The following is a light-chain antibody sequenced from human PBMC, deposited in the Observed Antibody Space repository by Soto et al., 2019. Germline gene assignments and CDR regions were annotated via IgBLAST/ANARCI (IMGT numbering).Light chain of an antibody. CDR1: SSDVGGSNF. J-gene: IGLJ1*01. Sequence: QSVLTQPASVSDSPGQSITISCTVTSSDVGGSNFVSWYQQHPGKPPKLIIYGVANRPSGVSNRFSGSKSGSTASLIISRLQTEDEADYYCVSYTSSTTYVFGTGTKVTVL. V-gene: IGLV2-14*03. CDR3: VSYTSSTTYV. CDR2: GVA.